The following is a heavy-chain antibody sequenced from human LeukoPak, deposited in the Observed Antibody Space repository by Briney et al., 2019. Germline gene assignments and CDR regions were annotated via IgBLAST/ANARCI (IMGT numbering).Heavy chain of an antibody. D-gene: IGHD3-3*01. V-gene: IGHV1-24*01. CDR1: GYTLTELS. J-gene: IGHJ3*02. CDR3: ATFFGVVINHDAFDI. Sequence: ASVKVSCKVSGYTLTELSMHWVRQAPGKGLEWMGGFDPEDGETIYAQKFQGRVTMTEDTSTDTAYMELSSLRSEDTAVYYCATFFGVVINHDAFDIWGQGTMVTVSS. CDR2: FDPEDGET.